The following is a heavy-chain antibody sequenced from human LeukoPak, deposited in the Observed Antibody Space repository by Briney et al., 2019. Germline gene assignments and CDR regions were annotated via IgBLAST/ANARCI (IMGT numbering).Heavy chain of an antibody. CDR2: IFSDGSTT. J-gene: IGHJ3*02. CDR1: GFTLSSYW. D-gene: IGHD1-14*01. V-gene: IGHV3-74*01. CDR3: TRDWRNRAFDI. Sequence: GGSLRLSCAASGFTLSSYWMHWVRQAPGEGLVWVSRIFSDGSTTSYADSVKGRFTISRDNAKNTLYLQMNSLRVEDTAVYYCTRDWRNRAFDIGGQGTLVTVSS.